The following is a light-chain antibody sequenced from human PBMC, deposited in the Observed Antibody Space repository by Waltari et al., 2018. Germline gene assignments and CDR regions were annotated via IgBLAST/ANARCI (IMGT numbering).Light chain of an antibody. Sequence: IQFTQSPAFLSASVGDRAHITCRARQDISNFLAWYQQKPGQAPQLLIYASSTLQSGVPSRFGGSGSGTEFTLTISSLQPEDFATYYCQQLKDSPPTFGGGTKVEIK. CDR3: QQLKDSPPT. CDR1: QDISNF. V-gene: IGKV1-9*01. CDR2: ASS. J-gene: IGKJ4*01.